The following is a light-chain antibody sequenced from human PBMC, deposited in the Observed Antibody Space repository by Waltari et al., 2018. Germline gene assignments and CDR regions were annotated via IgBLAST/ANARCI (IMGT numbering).Light chain of an antibody. J-gene: IGKJ2*01. Sequence: EAVMPQSPAPLSASPGERATSSCRASQSVSSNLAWYQQKPGQAPRLLIYGASTRATGIPARVSGSGSGTEFTLAISSLRSEDVAVYYCQQYDHWPRTFGQGTKLEIK. CDR2: GAS. V-gene: IGKV3D-15*01. CDR1: QSVSSN. CDR3: QQYDHWPRT.